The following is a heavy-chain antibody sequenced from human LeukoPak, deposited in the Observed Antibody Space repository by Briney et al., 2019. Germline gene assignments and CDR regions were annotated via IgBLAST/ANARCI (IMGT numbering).Heavy chain of an antibody. V-gene: IGHV3-23*01. CDR3: AKDVSMVIRSLDY. D-gene: IGHD2/OR15-2a*01. J-gene: IGHJ4*02. CDR1: GFAFSSYA. CDR2: TSGRGTST. Sequence: GGSLRLSCAASGFAFSSYAMNWVRQAPGKGLEWGSATSGRGTSTYYADSVKGRFTISRDNTKNTLYLQRNSLGDEDTAIYYCAKDVSMVIRSLDYWGQGTLVTVSS.